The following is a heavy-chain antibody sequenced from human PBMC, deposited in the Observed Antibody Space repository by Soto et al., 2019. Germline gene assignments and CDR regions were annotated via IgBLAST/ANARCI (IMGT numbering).Heavy chain of an antibody. CDR3: EREGRGEADY. CDR2: ISSSSSYT. J-gene: IGHJ4*02. D-gene: IGHD3-16*01. Sequence: QVQLVESGGGLVKPGGSLRLSCAASGFTFSDYYMSWIRQAPGKGLEWVSYISSSSSYTNYADDVKGRFTISRDNAKNSMYLQMNSLRAEDTDVYYCEREGRGEADYWGQGTLVTVSS. CDR1: GFTFSDYY. V-gene: IGHV3-11*05.